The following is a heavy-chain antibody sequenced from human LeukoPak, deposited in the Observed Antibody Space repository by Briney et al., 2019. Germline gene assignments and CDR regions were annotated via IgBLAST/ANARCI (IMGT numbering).Heavy chain of an antibody. Sequence: SETLALPRTVSGGSVRSGSYYWSWIRQPPGKGLEWLGYIHYSGSTNYNPSLKSQVTISVDAHKNQCSLKLGSVTAGDTAVYYCARDAGTPYYCDYWGQGTLVTVSS. J-gene: IGHJ4*02. D-gene: IGHD1-7*01. CDR3: ARDAGTPYYCDY. CDR1: GGSVRSGSYY. CDR2: IHYSGST. V-gene: IGHV4-61*01.